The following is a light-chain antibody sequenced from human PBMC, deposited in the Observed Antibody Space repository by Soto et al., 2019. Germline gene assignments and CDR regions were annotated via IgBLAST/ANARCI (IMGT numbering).Light chain of an antibody. CDR3: SSYTSKSSLI. J-gene: IGLJ2*01. V-gene: IGLV2-14*01. CDR2: EVR. Sequence: QSALTQPASVSGSPGQSITISCAGTMRDVGAYNLVSWYQQHPGRAPQLIIYEVRNRPSGISFRFSGSKSGNTASLTISGLQAEDEADYCCSSYTSKSSLIFGGRTKVTGL. CDR1: MRDVGAYNL.